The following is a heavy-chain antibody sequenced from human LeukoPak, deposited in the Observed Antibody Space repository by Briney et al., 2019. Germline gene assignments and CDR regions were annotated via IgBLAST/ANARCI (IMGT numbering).Heavy chain of an antibody. CDR3: ARDLSADIVVVVAENYYYGMDV. Sequence: SVKVSCKASVGTFSSYAISWVRQAPGQGLEWMGRNITILGIANDAQKFQGRVTITAYKSTSTAYMELSSLRSEDTDVYYCARDLSADIVVVVAENYYYGMDVWGQGTTVTVSS. CDR1: VGTFSSYA. CDR2: NITILGIA. J-gene: IGHJ6*02. V-gene: IGHV1-69*04. D-gene: IGHD2-15*01.